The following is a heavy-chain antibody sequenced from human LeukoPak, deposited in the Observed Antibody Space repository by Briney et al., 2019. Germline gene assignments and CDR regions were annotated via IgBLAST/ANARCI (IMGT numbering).Heavy chain of an antibody. CDR3: ARDPTNCSGGSCYTFDY. CDR1: GFTFSSYS. V-gene: IGHV3-21*01. J-gene: IGHJ4*02. Sequence: GGSLRLSCAASGFTFSSYSMNWARQAPGKGLEWVSSISSSSSYIYYADSVKGRFTISRDNAKNSLYLQMNSLRAEDTAVYYCARDPTNCSGGSCYTFDYWGQGTLVTVSS. CDR2: ISSSSSYI. D-gene: IGHD2-15*01.